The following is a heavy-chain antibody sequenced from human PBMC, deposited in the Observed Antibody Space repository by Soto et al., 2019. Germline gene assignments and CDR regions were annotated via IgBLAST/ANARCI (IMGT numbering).Heavy chain of an antibody. J-gene: IGHJ5*02. D-gene: IGHD6-6*01. Sequence: QVQLQESGPGLAKPSQTLSLTCTVSGGSISSGGHSWSWIRQHPGKGLEWIGNIYYSGSTYYNPSLKSRVTIAVDTSKNQFSLKVSSVTAADTAVYYCARGRYSSSANWFDPWGQGTLVTVSS. CDR2: IYYSGST. CDR1: GGSISSGGHS. V-gene: IGHV4-31*03. CDR3: ARGRYSSSANWFDP.